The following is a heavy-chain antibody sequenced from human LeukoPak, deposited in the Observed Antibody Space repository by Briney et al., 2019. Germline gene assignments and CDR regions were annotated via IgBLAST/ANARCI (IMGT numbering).Heavy chain of an antibody. Sequence: QAGGSLRLSCAASGFTVSSNYMSWVRQAPGKGLEWVSAISGSGGSTYYADSVKGRFTISRDNSKNTLYLQMNSLRAEDTAVYYCAKIGERITIFGVVIIPYYFDYWGQGTLVTVSS. CDR3: AKIGERITIFGVVIIPYYFDY. J-gene: IGHJ4*02. CDR1: GFTVSSNY. CDR2: ISGSGGST. V-gene: IGHV3-23*01. D-gene: IGHD3-3*01.